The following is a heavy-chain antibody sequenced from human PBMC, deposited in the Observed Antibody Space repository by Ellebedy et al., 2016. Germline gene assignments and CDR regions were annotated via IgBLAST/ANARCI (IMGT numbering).Heavy chain of an antibody. J-gene: IGHJ5*02. Sequence: ASVKVSCKASGYTFTSYGISWVRQAPGQGLEWMGWISAYNGNTKYAQKFQGRVTMTTDTSTSTAYLELRGLTSDDTAVYYCARDRPGGADWFAPWGQGTLVTVSS. CDR1: GYTFTSYG. D-gene: IGHD3-16*01. V-gene: IGHV1-18*04. CDR2: ISAYNGNT. CDR3: ARDRPGGADWFAP.